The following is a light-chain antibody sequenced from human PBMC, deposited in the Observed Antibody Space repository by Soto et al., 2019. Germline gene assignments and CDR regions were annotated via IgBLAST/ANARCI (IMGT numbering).Light chain of an antibody. J-gene: IGKJ3*01. V-gene: IGKV2-28*01. CDR3: MQALQTPLT. Sequence: DIVMTQSPLSLPVTPGEPASISCRSSQSLLHSNGYNYLDWYLQKPGQSPQLLIYLGSNRASGVPDRFDGSGSGTDFTLKISRVEAEDVGVYYCMQALQTPLTFGPGTKVDIK. CDR1: QSLLHSNGYNY. CDR2: LGS.